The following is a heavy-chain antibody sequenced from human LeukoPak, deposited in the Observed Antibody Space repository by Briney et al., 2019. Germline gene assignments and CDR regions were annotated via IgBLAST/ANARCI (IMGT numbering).Heavy chain of an antibody. CDR1: GFTFSSHW. CDR3: VRDDDFYSIDF. CDR2: IKNDATYA. V-gene: IGHV3-74*01. D-gene: IGHD2-21*02. Sequence: GGSLRLACVTSGFTFSSHWMHWVRQGPGKGLQCIARIKNDATYAGYAGSVKGRFTISRDNAKNALYLQMNSLRAEDTALYYCVRDDDFYSIDFWGQGTLVTVSS. J-gene: IGHJ4*02.